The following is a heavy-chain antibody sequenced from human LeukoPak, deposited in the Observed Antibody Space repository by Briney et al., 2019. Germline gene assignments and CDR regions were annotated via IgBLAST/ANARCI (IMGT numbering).Heavy chain of an antibody. CDR1: GHPFTDYG. CDR3: ASRSGHWDF. D-gene: IGHD2-15*01. V-gene: IGHV1-18*01. CDR2: ITAYSGNR. J-gene: IGHJ4*02. Sequence: GASVIVSCKTSGHPFTDYGVTWVRQAPGQGLEWMGWITAYSGNRNYAQKFQGRVTMTTDTTTAYMELRSLRSDDTALYYCASRSGHWDFWGPGTLVTVSS.